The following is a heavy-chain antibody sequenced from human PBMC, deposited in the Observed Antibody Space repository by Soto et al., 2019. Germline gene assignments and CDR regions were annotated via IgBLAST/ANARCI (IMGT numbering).Heavy chain of an antibody. Sequence: GASVKVSCKASGYTFTGYYMHWVRQAPGQGLEWKGWISANSGNTNYAQKLQGRVTMTTDTSTSTAYMELRSLRSDDTVVYYCSRDILFYYGSETAHYYGMDVWGQGTTVTVSS. CDR2: ISANSGNT. V-gene: IGHV1-18*04. CDR3: SRDILFYYGSETAHYYGMDV. CDR1: GYTFTGYY. D-gene: IGHD3-10*01. J-gene: IGHJ6*02.